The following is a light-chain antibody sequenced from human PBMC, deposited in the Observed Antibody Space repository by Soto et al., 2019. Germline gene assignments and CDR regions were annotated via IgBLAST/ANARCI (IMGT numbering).Light chain of an antibody. CDR3: QQFGSSRWT. Sequence: EIVLTQSPGTLSLSPGERATLSRRASQSVSSSYLAWYQQRPGQAPRLLTYDASSRATGIPDRFSGSGSGTDFTLTISRLEPEDFAVYYCQQFGSSRWTFGQGTKVEI. J-gene: IGKJ1*01. CDR1: QSVSSSY. V-gene: IGKV3-20*01. CDR2: DAS.